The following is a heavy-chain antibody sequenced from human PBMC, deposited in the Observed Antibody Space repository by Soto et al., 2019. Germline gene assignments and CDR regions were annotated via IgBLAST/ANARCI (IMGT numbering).Heavy chain of an antibody. V-gene: IGHV3-30*18. Sequence: PGGSLRLSCAASGFTFSTYGMHWVRQAPGKGLEWVAVILFDGSNKFYADSVEGRFTISRDNSKNTLYLQMDSLRPDDTAVYYCAKPRSPYRGSQHFDYWGQGTLVTVSS. CDR2: ILFDGSNK. D-gene: IGHD2-15*01. CDR3: AKPRSPYRGSQHFDY. J-gene: IGHJ4*02. CDR1: GFTFSTYG.